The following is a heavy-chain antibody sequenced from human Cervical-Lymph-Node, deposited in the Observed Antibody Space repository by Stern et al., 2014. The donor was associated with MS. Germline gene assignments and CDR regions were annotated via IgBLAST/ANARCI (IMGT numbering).Heavy chain of an antibody. CDR2: IYYSGST. J-gene: IGHJ5*02. CDR1: GGSISSYY. Sequence: QLQLQESGPGLVKPSETLSLTCTVSGGSISSYYWSWIRQPPGKGLEWIGYIYYSGSTNYNPSLKSRVTISVDTSKNQFSLKLSSVTAADTAVYYCARSQIGDWFDPWGQGTLVTVSS. D-gene: IGHD3-22*01. CDR3: ARSQIGDWFDP. V-gene: IGHV4-59*01.